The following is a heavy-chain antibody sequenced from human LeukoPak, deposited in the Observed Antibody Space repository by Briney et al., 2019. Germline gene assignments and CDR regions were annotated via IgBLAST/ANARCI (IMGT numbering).Heavy chain of an antibody. D-gene: IGHD2-15*01. CDR1: GFTLSSYA. CDR3: AKTLVGCSGGSCYPKWFDP. V-gene: IGHV3-23*01. Sequence: GGSLRLSCAASGFTLSSYAMSWVRQAPGKGLEWVSTISGSGGSTYYADSVKGRFTISRDNSKNTLYLQMNSLRAEDTAVYYCAKTLVGCSGGSCYPKWFDPWGQGTLVTVSS. CDR2: ISGSGGST. J-gene: IGHJ5*02.